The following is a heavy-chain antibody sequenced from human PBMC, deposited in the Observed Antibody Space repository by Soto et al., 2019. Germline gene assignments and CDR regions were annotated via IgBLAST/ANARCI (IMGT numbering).Heavy chain of an antibody. CDR1: GYSITVYY. V-gene: IGHV1-24*01. CDR2: FDPEDGET. Sequence: ASVKVSCKAAGYSITVYYMHWVRQAPGKGLEWMGGFDPEDGETIYAQKFQGRVTMTEDTSTDTAYMELRSLRSDDTAVYYCARVGGAARPYWGQGTLVTVSS. D-gene: IGHD6-6*01. J-gene: IGHJ4*02. CDR3: ARVGGAARPY.